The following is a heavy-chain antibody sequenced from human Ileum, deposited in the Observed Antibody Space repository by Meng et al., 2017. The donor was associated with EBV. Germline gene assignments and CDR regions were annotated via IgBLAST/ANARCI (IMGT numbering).Heavy chain of an antibody. CDR3: ARGFYTYGSSCFDY. CDR2: INHSGST. J-gene: IGHJ4*02. V-gene: IGHV4-34*01. D-gene: IGHD6-13*01. Sequence: QVQPQQWGAGLLNPSETLALTCAVYGGSFSGYYWTWIRQPPGKGLEWIGEINHSGSTNYNPSLKSRVTISVDKNQFSLKLSSVTAADTAVYYCARGFYTYGSSCFDYWGQGTLVTVSS. CDR1: GGSFSGYY.